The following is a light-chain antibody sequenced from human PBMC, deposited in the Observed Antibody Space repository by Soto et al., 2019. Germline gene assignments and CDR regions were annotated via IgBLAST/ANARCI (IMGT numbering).Light chain of an antibody. CDR2: DAS. Sequence: EIVMTQSPATLSVSPGERATLSCRASQSVGTKLAWLQQKPGQAPRLLMYDASTRATGIPARFSGSGSATEFTLTNSSLQSEDFAVYYCQQYDNWPPWTFGQGTKVEIK. V-gene: IGKV3-15*01. CDR1: QSVGTK. J-gene: IGKJ1*01. CDR3: QQYDNWPPWT.